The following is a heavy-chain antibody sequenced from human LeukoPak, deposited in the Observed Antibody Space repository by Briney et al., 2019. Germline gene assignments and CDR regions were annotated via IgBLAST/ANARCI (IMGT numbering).Heavy chain of an antibody. D-gene: IGHD2-2*01. Sequence: ASVKVSCKASGYTFTSYYMHWVRQAPGQGLEWMGWINPNSGGTNYAQKFQGRVTMTRDTSISTAYMELSRLRSDDTAVYYCAKTLPSRYCSSTSCYHRAHFDYWGQGTLVTVSS. CDR3: AKTLPSRYCSSTSCYHRAHFDY. J-gene: IGHJ4*02. CDR1: GYTFTSYY. CDR2: INPNSGGT. V-gene: IGHV1-2*02.